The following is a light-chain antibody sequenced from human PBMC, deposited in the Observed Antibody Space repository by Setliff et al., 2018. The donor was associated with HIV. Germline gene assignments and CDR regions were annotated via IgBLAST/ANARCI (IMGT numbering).Light chain of an antibody. Sequence: QSALTQPASVSGSPGQSITISCTGTSSDIGSSNFASWYQQHPGKAPKVMIYNVAKRPSGVSNRFSGSKSGNTASLTISGLQTEDEADYYCSSYSINNLYVFATGTKVTVL. V-gene: IGLV2-14*03. CDR2: NVA. CDR3: SSYSINNLYV. J-gene: IGLJ1*01. CDR1: SSDIGSSNF.